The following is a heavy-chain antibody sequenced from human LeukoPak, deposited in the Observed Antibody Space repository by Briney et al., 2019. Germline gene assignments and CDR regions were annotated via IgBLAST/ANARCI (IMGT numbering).Heavy chain of an antibody. V-gene: IGHV1-58*01. D-gene: IGHD4-11*01. J-gene: IGHJ6*02. CDR2: IVVGSGNT. CDR1: GFTFTKSA. CDR3: AAGLRGPTVTGKYYYYGMDV. Sequence: SVKVSCKASGFTFTKSALQWVRQARGQRLEWIGWIVVGSGNTDYAQEFQERVTITRDMFTSTAYMELSSLRSEDTAVYYCAAGLRGPTVTGKYYYYGMDVWGQGTTVIVSS.